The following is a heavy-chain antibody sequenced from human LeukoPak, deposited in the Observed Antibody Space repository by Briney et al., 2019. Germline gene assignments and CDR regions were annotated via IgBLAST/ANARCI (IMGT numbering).Heavy chain of an antibody. Sequence: GGSLRLSCVASGFTFDDYSFHWVRQAPGKGLEWVSLISRDDRATYYADSVKGRFTISRDNSKNSLYLQMNSLRTEDTALYYCTKDRYCTTTFCPLDYWGQGTLVTVSS. CDR3: TKDRYCTTTFCPLDY. J-gene: IGHJ4*02. V-gene: IGHV3-43*01. CDR1: GFTFDDYS. CDR2: ISRDDRAT. D-gene: IGHD2-8*01.